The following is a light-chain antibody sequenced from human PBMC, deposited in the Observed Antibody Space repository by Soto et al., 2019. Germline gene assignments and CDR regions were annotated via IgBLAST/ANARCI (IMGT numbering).Light chain of an antibody. CDR2: EVS. CDR3: SSYTSSSTLSYV. V-gene: IGLV2-14*01. Sequence: SAPTQPASVSGYPAQSITISCTGTSSDVGGYNYVSWYQQHPGKAPKLMIYEVSNRPSGVSNRFSGSKSGNTASLTISGLQAEDEADYYCSSYTSSSTLSYVFGTGTKGTAL. J-gene: IGLJ1*01. CDR1: SSDVGGYNY.